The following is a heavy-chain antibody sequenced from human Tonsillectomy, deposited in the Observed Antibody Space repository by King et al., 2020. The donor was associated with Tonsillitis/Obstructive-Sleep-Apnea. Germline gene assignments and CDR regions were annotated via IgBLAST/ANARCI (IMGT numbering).Heavy chain of an antibody. CDR3: TTEIVCSGTSCSGRAFDI. CDR2: IKSKIYTGTA. D-gene: IGHD2-2*01. V-gene: IGHV3-15*01. J-gene: IGHJ3*02. Sequence: VQLVESGGGLVKPGGSLRLSCAASGFIFTDAWMMWVRHAPGKGLVWVGRIKSKIYTGTADYAAPLKCRFTIPRDDSKKTMYLQMNSLKTEDQSMYYLTTEIVCSGTSCSGRAFDIWGQGTMVTVSS. CDR1: GFIFTDAW.